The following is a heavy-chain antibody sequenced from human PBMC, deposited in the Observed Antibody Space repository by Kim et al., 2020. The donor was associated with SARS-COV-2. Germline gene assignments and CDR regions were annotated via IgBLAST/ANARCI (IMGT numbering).Heavy chain of an antibody. J-gene: IGHJ4*01. D-gene: IGHD6-13*01. CDR2: RQYRGTT. Sequence: SLTSYFLSRLRQPPGKGLDWLGYRQYRGTTNYHPSLRRRVTMSIDVAKNWCSRDLSSVTAADTAVYYCVRHEGYTSNWPHFDLGGHGTL. CDR3: VRHEGYTSNWPHFDL. V-gene: IGHV4-59*08. CDR1: SLTSYF.